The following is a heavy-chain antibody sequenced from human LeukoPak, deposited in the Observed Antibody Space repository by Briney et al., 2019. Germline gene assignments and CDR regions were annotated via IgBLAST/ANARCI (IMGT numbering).Heavy chain of an antibody. CDR2: IYYSGST. CDR3: ARQIVVVPAAIPEYYFDY. V-gene: IGHV4-59*08. Sequence: SETLSLTCTVSGGSISSYYWSWIRQPPGKGLEWIGYIYYSGSTNYNPSLKSRVTISVDTSKNQFSLKLSSMTAADTAVYYCARQIVVVPAAIPEYYFDYWGQGTLVTVSS. D-gene: IGHD2-2*02. J-gene: IGHJ4*02. CDR1: GGSISSYY.